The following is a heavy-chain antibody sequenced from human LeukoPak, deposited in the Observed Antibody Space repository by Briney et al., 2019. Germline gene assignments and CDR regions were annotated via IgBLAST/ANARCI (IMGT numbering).Heavy chain of an antibody. CDR1: GFTFRSYN. V-gene: IGHV3-21*01. J-gene: IGHJ4*02. Sequence: PGGSLRLSCAASGFTFRSYNTNWVRSAPGKGLEGVSSISPSNDFIQYAHPVRGRLTISRDNPNKTVLLEINSRRVEDTAVYYCARDQPRPNGWLWEGLDYWGQGSLVTVSS. CDR3: ARDQPRPNGWLWEGLDY. CDR2: ISPSNDFI. D-gene: IGHD3-9*01.